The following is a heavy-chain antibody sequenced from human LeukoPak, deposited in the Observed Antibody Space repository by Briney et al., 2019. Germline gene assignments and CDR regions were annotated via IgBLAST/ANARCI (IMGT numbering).Heavy chain of an antibody. V-gene: IGHV4-34*01. J-gene: IGHJ6*02. CDR3: ARERKMTSYYYGMDV. CDR1: GGSFSGCY. CDR2: INHSGST. D-gene: IGHD2-21*02. Sequence: ASETLSLTCTVYGGSFSGCYWSWIRQPPGKGLEWIGEINHSGSTNYNPSLKSRVTILVDTSKNQFSLKLSSVTAADTAVYYCARERKMTSYYYGMDVWGQGTTVTVSS.